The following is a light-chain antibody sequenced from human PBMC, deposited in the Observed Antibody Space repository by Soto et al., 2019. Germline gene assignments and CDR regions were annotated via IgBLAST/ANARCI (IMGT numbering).Light chain of an antibody. V-gene: IGKV3-11*01. CDR3: QQRSNWAPIT. Sequence: EVVLTQSPATLSLSPGERATLSCRASQSVSSSLAWYQQKPGQAPRLLIYDAYNRATGIPVRFSGSGSGTDFTLTISSLEPEDFAVYYCQQRSNWAPITFGPGTKVAIK. J-gene: IGKJ3*01. CDR2: DAY. CDR1: QSVSSS.